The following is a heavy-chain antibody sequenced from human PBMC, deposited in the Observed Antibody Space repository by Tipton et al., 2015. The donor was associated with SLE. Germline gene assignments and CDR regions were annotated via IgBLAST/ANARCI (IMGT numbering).Heavy chain of an antibody. D-gene: IGHD3-10*01. Sequence: TLSLTCTVSGGSISSYYWSWIRQPPGKGLEWIGYIYYSGSTNYNPSLKSRVTISVDTSKNQFSLKLSSVTAADTAVYYYARVPQGRLDYWDQGTLGTVS. J-gene: IGHJ4*02. CDR3: ARVPQGRLDY. CDR1: GGSISSYY. CDR2: IYYSGST. V-gene: IGHV4-59*01.